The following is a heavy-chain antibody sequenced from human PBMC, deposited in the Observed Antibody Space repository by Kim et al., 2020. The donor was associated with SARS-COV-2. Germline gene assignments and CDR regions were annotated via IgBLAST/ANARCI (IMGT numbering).Heavy chain of an antibody. CDR1: GFTFSSYD. J-gene: IGHJ6*02. CDR2: IGTAGDT. V-gene: IGHV3-13*01. Sequence: GGSLRLSCAASGFTFSSYDMHWVRQATGKGLEWVSAIGTAGDTYYPGSVKGRLTISRENAKNSLYLQRNSMRAGDTAVYYCARAMGNSSRYYYYYYYGMDVWGQGTTVTVSS. D-gene: IGHD3-22*01. CDR3: ARAMGNSSRYYYYYYYGMDV.